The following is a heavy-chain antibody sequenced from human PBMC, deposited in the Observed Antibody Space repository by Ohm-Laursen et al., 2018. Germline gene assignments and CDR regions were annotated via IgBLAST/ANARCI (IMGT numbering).Heavy chain of an antibody. CDR3: ARVIGRDYFDY. V-gene: IGHV3-7*01. D-gene: IGHD2/OR15-2a*01. CDR1: GFTFSTYW. J-gene: IGHJ4*02. CDR2: IKQDGSEK. Sequence: SLRLSCTASGFTFSTYWMGWVRQAPGKGLEWVANIKQDGSEKYYVDSVKGRFTISRDNAKNSLYLQMNSLRAEDTAVYYCARVIGRDYFDYWGQGTLVTVSS.